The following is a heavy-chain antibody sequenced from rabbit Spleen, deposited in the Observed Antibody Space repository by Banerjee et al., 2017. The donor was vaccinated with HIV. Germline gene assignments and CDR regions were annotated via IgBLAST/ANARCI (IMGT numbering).Heavy chain of an antibody. Sequence: QEQLVESGGGLVKPEGSLKLSCTASGFTLSTYYMNWVRQAPGKGLEWIACINIVTGKSVYASWAKGRFTMSRTSSTTVTLQMTSLTVADTATYFCARDLVAVIGWNFNLWGPGTLVTVS. D-gene: IGHD1-1*01. V-gene: IGHV1S45*01. CDR3: ARDLVAVIGWNFNL. CDR2: INIVTGKS. J-gene: IGHJ4*01. CDR1: GFTLSTYYM.